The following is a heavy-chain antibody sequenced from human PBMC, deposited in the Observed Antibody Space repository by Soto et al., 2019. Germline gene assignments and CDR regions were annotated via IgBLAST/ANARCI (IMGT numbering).Heavy chain of an antibody. Sequence: ASVKVSCKASGGTFSSYAISWVRQAPGQGLEWMGGIIPIFGTANYAQKFQGRVTITADKSTSTAYMELSSLRSEGTAVYYCARAPRDYDILTGYYYYYYGMDVWGQGTTVTVSS. J-gene: IGHJ6*02. CDR3: ARAPRDYDILTGYYYYYYGMDV. V-gene: IGHV1-69*06. D-gene: IGHD3-9*01. CDR2: IIPIFGTA. CDR1: GGTFSSYA.